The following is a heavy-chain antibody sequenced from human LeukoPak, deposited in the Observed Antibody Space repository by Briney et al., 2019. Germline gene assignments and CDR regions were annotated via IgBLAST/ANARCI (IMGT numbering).Heavy chain of an antibody. V-gene: IGHV1-46*01. Sequence: ASVKVSCKASGYTFTSYYMHWVRQAPGQGLEWMGIINPSGGSTSYAQKFQGRVTMTRDTSTSTVYTELSSLRSEDTAVYYCVPESGYYSEYFQHWGQGTLVTVSS. CDR1: GYTFTSYY. CDR3: VPESGYYSEYFQH. CDR2: INPSGGST. J-gene: IGHJ1*01. D-gene: IGHD3-22*01.